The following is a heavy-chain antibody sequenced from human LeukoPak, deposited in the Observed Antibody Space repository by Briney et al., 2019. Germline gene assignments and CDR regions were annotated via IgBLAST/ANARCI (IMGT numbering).Heavy chain of an antibody. CDR3: AKDTSIGRYCTNGVCSPFDY. Sequence: GGSLRLSCAASGFTFSSYAMTWVRQAPGKGLEWVSAISDTGGSTYDADSVKGRFTIPRDNSKNTLYLQMNSLRAEDTAVYYCAKDTSIGRYCTNGVCSPFDYWGQGTLVTVSS. CDR2: ISDTGGST. J-gene: IGHJ4*02. V-gene: IGHV3-23*01. CDR1: GFTFSSYA. D-gene: IGHD2-8*01.